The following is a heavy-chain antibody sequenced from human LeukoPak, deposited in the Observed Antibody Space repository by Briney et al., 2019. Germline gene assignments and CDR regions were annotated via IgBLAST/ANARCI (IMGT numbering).Heavy chain of an antibody. D-gene: IGHD2-2*01. Sequence: PGGSLRLSCAASGFTFSSYAMSWVRQAPGKGLEWVAVISNDGSKKYYADSVKGRFIISRDNSKNTLYLQMNSLRAEDTAVYYCASLYQPLLLPYNWFDPWGQGTLVTVSS. CDR2: ISNDGSKK. CDR1: GFTFSSYA. J-gene: IGHJ5*02. CDR3: ASLYQPLLLPYNWFDP. V-gene: IGHV3-30*03.